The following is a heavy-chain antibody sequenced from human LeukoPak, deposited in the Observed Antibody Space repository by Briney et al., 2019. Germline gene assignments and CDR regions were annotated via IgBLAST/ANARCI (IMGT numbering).Heavy chain of an antibody. V-gene: IGHV4-39*07. J-gene: IGHJ4*02. CDR1: GGSISSSSYY. CDR2: IYYSGST. CDR3: AREYILTGYSFDY. Sequence: SETLSLTCTVSGGSISSSSYYWGWIRQPPGKGLEWIGSIYYSGSTYYNPSLKSRVTISVDTSKNQFSLKLSSATAADTAVYYCAREYILTGYSFDYWGQETLVTVSS. D-gene: IGHD3-9*01.